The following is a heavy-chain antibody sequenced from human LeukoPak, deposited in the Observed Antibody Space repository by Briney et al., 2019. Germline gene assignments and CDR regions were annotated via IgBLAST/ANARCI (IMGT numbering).Heavy chain of an antibody. CDR3: ARDLLWFGEPIGVDY. CDR1: GYTFTGYY. CDR2: INPNSGGT. V-gene: IGHV1-2*02. J-gene: IGHJ4*02. Sequence: GASVKVSCKASGYTFTGYYMHWVRQAPGQGLEWMGWINPNSGGTNYAQKFQGRVTMTRDTSISTAYMELSRLRSDDTAVYYCARDLLWFGEPIGVDYWGQGTLVTVSS. D-gene: IGHD3-10*01.